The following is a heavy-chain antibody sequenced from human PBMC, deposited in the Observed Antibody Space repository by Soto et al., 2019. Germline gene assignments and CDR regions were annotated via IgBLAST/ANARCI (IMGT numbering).Heavy chain of an antibody. CDR1: GFTVSSNY. CDR2: IYSGGST. D-gene: IGHD1-26*01. J-gene: IGHJ6*02. V-gene: IGHV3-53*01. CDR3: ARGGSYFVGFRLVMDV. Sequence: GGSLRLSFAASGFTVSSNYMSWVRQAPGKGLEWVSVIYSGGSTYYADSVKGRFTISRDNSKNTLYLQMNSLRAEDTAVNYCARGGSYFVGFRLVMDVWGQGTTVTVS.